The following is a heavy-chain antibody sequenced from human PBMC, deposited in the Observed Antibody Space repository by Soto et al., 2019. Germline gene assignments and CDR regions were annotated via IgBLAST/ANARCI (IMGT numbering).Heavy chain of an antibody. CDR1: GLTFSSYA. CDR2: ISGSGGGA. V-gene: IGHV3-23*01. J-gene: IGHJ4*02. CDR3: GRGEVTCGRLRRYFGY. Sequence: EVQLLESGGGLVQPGGSLRLSCAASGLTFSSYAMSWVGQAPGKGLEWVSAISGSGGGAYYADSVKGRFTISRDNSKNTLWLQMNSLRAEDTSVYFLGRGEVTCGRLRRYFGYRGQGTLVAVSS. D-gene: IGHD3-10*01.